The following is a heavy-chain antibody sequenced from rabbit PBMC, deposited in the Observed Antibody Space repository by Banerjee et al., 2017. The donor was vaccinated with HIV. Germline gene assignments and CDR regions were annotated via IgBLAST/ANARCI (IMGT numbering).Heavy chain of an antibody. J-gene: IGHJ4*01. Sequence: QQQLEESGGELVKPEGSLTITCKASGFSFNNNYVMCWVRQAPGKGLEWIGCIVTGDGSTYYASWAKGRFTISKTSSTTVTLQLNSLTAADTATYFCARGYDGSCKLWGPGT. D-gene: IGHD4-2*01. CDR3: ARGYDGSCKL. CDR2: IVTGDGST. V-gene: IGHV1S45*01. CDR1: GFSFNNNYV.